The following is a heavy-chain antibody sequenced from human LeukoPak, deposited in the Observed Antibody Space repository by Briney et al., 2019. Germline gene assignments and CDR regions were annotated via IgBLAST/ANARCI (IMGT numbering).Heavy chain of an antibody. CDR3: ARXXXXXPXXY. Sequence: ASVKVSCKASGYTFTSYYMHWVRQAPGQGLERMGIINPSCGSTSYAQKFQGRVTMTRDTSTSTVYMELSSLRSEDTAVYYCARXXXXXPXXYWXXXTXVTVS. CDR2: INPSCGST. J-gene: IGHJ4*01. CDR1: GYTFTSYY. V-gene: IGHV1-46*01.